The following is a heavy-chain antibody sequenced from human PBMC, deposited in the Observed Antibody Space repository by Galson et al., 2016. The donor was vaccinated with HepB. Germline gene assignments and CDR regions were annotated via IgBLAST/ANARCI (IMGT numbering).Heavy chain of an antibody. CDR2: ITHTGSN. V-gene: IGHV4-34*10. D-gene: IGHD2-2*01. J-gene: IGHJ6*02. CDR3: ARVCSSSTCNYYSYGLDV. Sequence: SETLSLTCGVSGATLSAHYWTWVRQSPEKGLEWIGEITHTGSNNVKPSLQGRLRLSVDTSKKEFYLNLPTVTAADTAVYYCARVCSSSTCNYYSYGLDVWGQGTVVVVSS. CDR1: GATLSAHY.